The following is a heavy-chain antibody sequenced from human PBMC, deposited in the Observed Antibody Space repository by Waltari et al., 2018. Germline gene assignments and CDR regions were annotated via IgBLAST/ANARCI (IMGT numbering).Heavy chain of an antibody. CDR1: GYTFSNFG. D-gene: IGHD6-19*01. CDR3: ARGPSFLSAYSSGWPHFDN. CDR2: ISGNNGDT. Sequence: QVQLVQSGPEVKKPGASVKVSCKASGYTFSNFGLSWVRQAPGQGPEWMGWISGNNGDTSYAQKFQGRVTMTTDTPTNTAYMELRSLRSDDTAVYYCARGPSFLSAYSSGWPHFDNWGQGTLVTVSS. J-gene: IGHJ4*02. V-gene: IGHV1-18*01.